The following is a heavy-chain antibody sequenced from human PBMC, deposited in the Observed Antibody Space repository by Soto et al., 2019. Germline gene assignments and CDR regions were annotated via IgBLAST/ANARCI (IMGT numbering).Heavy chain of an antibody. Sequence: EVQLTESGGGLVQPGGSLRLSCAASGFTFSSYSMTWVRQAPGKGLEWVSGISDSGGNTWYADSVKGRFTISRDTSKNTLFLQTTSRRAEDTAVYFCSKWSGFGDAWGQGTLVTVSS. D-gene: IGHD3-10*01. V-gene: IGHV3-23*01. J-gene: IGHJ5*02. CDR1: GFTFSSYS. CDR2: ISDSGGNT. CDR3: SKWSGFGDA.